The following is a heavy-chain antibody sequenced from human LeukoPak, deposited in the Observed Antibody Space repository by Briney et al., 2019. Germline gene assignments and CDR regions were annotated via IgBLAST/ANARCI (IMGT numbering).Heavy chain of an antibody. D-gene: IGHD6-19*01. CDR2: INHSGST. V-gene: IGHV4-34*01. Sequence: SETLSLTCAVYGGSFSGYYWSWIRQPPGKGLEWIGEINHSGSTNYNPSLKSRVTISVDTSKDQFSLKLSSVTAADTAVYYCARGRRRIAVAGTYRSYYYGMDVWGQGTTVTVSS. J-gene: IGHJ6*02. CDR3: ARGRRRIAVAGTYRSYYYGMDV. CDR1: GGSFSGYY.